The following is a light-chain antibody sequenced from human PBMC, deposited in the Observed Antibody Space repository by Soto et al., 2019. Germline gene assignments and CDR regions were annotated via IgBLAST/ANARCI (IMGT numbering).Light chain of an antibody. CDR3: SSYSSSSTLV. Sequence: HSALTQPASVSGSPGQSITISCTGTSSDVGGYNYVSWYQQDPGKAPKLMIYEVNNRPSGVSNRFSGSKSGNTASLTISGLQAEDEADYYCSSYSSSSTLVFGGGTKLTVL. CDR1: SSDVGGYNY. J-gene: IGLJ2*01. V-gene: IGLV2-14*01. CDR2: EVN.